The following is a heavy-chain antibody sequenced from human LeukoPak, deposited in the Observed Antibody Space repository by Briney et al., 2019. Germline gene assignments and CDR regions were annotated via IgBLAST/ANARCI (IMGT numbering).Heavy chain of an antibody. CDR3: VKDEYSFGYDAFDI. Sequence: GGSLRLSCAASGFTFSNHGLNWVRQAPGKGLAWVSAISGTGDNTYYADSVKGRLTISRDNSKNTLYLQMNSLSADDTAVYYCVKDEYSFGYDAFDIWGQGTMVTVSS. CDR1: GFTFSNHG. D-gene: IGHD3-22*01. V-gene: IGHV3-23*01. CDR2: ISGTGDNT. J-gene: IGHJ3*02.